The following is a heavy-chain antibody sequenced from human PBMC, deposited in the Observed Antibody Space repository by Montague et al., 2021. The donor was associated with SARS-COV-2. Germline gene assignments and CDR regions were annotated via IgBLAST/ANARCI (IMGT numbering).Heavy chain of an antibody. D-gene: IGHD3-10*01. CDR1: GSSISSETHY. CDR3: ASQPRPVTGSGEFDY. CDR2: IFYSGST. J-gene: IGHJ4*02. Sequence: SETLSLTCTVSGSSISSETHYWGWIRQPPGKGLGWIGSIFYSGSTYYNSSLKSRVSISVDTSKNQFSLRLRSVTAADTAVYYCASQPRPVTGSGEFDYWGPGTLVTVSS. V-gene: IGHV4-39*01.